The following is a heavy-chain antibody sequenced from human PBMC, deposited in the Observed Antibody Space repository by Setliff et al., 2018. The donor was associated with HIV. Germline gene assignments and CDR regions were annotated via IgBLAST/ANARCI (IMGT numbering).Heavy chain of an antibody. CDR2: IYTSGST. CDR1: GDSISTYC. D-gene: IGHD1-26*01. V-gene: IGHV4-4*09. Sequence: SETLSLTCTVSGDSISTYCWIWIRQPPGKGLEWIGNIYTSGSTNYNPSLKSRVTISVDTSKNQFSLKLSSVTAADTAVYYCARDLREVGGGSYADYWGQGTLVTVSS. J-gene: IGHJ4*02. CDR3: ARDLREVGGGSYADY.